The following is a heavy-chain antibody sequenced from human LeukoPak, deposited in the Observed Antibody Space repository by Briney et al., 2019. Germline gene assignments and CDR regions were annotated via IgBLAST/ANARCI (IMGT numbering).Heavy chain of an antibody. CDR2: IDDTVAT. Sequence: SETLSLTCTVSGVSISSYYWTWVRQPPGKWLEWIAYIDDTVATTYNPSLKSRVTISVDTSKKQFSLKLTSVTAADTAVYYCARYGGSGWVIDNWGQGTLVTVSS. D-gene: IGHD6-19*01. CDR1: GVSISSYY. CDR3: ARYGGSGWVIDN. J-gene: IGHJ4*02. V-gene: IGHV4-59*08.